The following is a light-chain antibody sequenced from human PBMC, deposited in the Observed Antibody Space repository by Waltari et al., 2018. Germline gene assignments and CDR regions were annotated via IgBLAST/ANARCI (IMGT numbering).Light chain of an antibody. J-gene: IGKJ5*01. CDR2: AAS. V-gene: IGKV1-8*01. CDR3: QQYYTYPIS. CDR1: QGISSY. Sequence: AIRMTQSPSSLSASTGDRVTITCRANQGISSYLAWYQQKPGKAPKLLIYAASTLHTGVPSRFSGSGSGTDFTLTISCLQSEDFATYYCQQYYTYPISFGQGTRLEIK.